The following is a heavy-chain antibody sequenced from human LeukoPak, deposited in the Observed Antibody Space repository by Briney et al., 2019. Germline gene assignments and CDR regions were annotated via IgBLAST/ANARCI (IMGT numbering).Heavy chain of an antibody. D-gene: IGHD3-22*01. CDR2: IYSGGST. CDR3: AKDCGRASYYYDGSGYCHDAFDI. V-gene: IGHV3-53*05. CDR1: GFTVSSNY. J-gene: IGHJ3*02. Sequence: GGSLRLTCAASGFTVSSNYMSWVRQAPGKGLEWVSVIYSGGSTYYADSVTGRFTISRDNPKNTLYLQMNSLRAEDTAVYYCAKDCGRASYYYDGSGYCHDAFDIWGQGTMVTVSS.